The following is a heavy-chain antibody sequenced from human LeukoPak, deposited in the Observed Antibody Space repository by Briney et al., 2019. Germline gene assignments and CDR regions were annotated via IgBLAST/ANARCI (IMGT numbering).Heavy chain of an antibody. D-gene: IGHD3-10*01. CDR3: ARDPERLWFGELSGGYYFDY. J-gene: IGHJ4*02. CDR2: ISYDGSNK. CDR1: GFTFSSYA. Sequence: PGGSLRLSCAACGFTFSSYAMHWVRQAPGKGVEWGAVISYDGSNKYYADSVKGRFTISRDNSKNTLYLQMNSLRAEDTAVYYCARDPERLWFGELSGGYYFDYWGQGTLVTVSS. V-gene: IGHV3-30*04.